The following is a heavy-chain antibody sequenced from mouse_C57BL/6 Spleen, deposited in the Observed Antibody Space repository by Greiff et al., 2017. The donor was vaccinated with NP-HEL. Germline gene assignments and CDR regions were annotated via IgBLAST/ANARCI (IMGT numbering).Heavy chain of an antibody. J-gene: IGHJ2*01. CDR1: GYTFTSYW. V-gene: IGHV1-69*01. CDR3: AREGYGNLDY. CDR2: IDPSDSYT. Sequence: QVQLQQPGAELVMPGASVKLSCKASGYTFTSYWMHWVKQRPGQGLEWIGEIDPSDSYTNYNQKFKGKSTLTVDKSSSTAYMQRSSLTSEDSAVYYCAREGYGNLDYWGQGTTLTVSS. D-gene: IGHD2-1*01.